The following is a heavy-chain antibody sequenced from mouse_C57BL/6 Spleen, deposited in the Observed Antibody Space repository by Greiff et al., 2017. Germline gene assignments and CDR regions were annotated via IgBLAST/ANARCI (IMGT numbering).Heavy chain of an antibody. D-gene: IGHD1-1*01. J-gene: IGHJ1*03. Sequence: QVQLQQSGAELVKPGASVKLSCKASGYTFTSYWMHWVKQRPGQGLEWIGMIHPNSGSTNYNEKFKSKATLTVDKSSSTAYMQLSSLTSEDSAVYYCARYYYGSTLWYFDVWGTGTTVTVSS. V-gene: IGHV1-64*01. CDR1: GYTFTSYW. CDR2: IHPNSGST. CDR3: ARYYYGSTLWYFDV.